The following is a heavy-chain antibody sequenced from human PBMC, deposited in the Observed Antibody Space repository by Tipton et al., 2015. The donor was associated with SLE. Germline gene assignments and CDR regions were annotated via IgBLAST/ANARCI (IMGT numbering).Heavy chain of an antibody. D-gene: IGHD4-17*01. J-gene: IGHJ5*02. V-gene: IGHV1-8*01. CDR1: GSTSSNYD. Sequence: QLVQSGAEVKKPGASVKVSCKASGSTSSNYDINWVRQAAGQGLEWMGWMNPSYGNTAYAQKFQGRVTLSRDTSTNTAYMELSSLRSEDTAVYYCATTGGRASGFDPWGQGTLVTVS. CDR3: ATTGGRASGFDP. CDR2: MNPSYGNT.